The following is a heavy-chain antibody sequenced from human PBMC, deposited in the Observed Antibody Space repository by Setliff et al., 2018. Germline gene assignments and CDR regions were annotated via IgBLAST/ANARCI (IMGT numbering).Heavy chain of an antibody. D-gene: IGHD5-12*01. V-gene: IGHV5-51*01. J-gene: IGHJ5*02. Sequence: GESLKISCKASGYIFTNYWIGWVRQMPGKGLELMGIIYPRDSDTRYSPSFQGQVTISADKSITTVNLQWSRLKVSDSGIYYCARGRRDGYKAGFDPWGQGTLVTVSS. CDR1: GYIFTNYW. CDR3: ARGRRDGYKAGFDP. CDR2: IYPRDSDT.